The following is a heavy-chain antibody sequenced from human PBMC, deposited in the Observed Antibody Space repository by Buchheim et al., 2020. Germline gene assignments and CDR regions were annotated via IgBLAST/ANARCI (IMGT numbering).Heavy chain of an antibody. J-gene: IGHJ4*02. V-gene: IGHV3-33*03. CDR2: IWYDGSNK. CDR3: AKYRDGGKGRWLQD. Sequence: QVQLVESGGGVVQPGRPLRLFCAASGFTSSSYAMDWVRQAPGKGLEWVAIIWYDGSNKYYADPVKGRFTISRDNSKNTLYLQMNSLRAEDTAVYYCAKYRDGGKGRWLQDWGQGTL. CDR1: GFTSSSYA. D-gene: IGHD5-24*01.